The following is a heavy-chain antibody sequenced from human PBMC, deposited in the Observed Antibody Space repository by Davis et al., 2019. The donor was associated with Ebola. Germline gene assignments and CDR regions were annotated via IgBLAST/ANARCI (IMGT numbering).Heavy chain of an antibody. Sequence: SETLSLTCTVSGDSISPYYWSWIRQPAGKRLEWIGHMYTSGSTNYNPSLRGRVTISVDRSKNHFTLRLTSVTAADTATYYCARDRHDTSGYGFWGQGTLVTVSS. J-gene: IGHJ4*02. CDR1: GDSISPYY. V-gene: IGHV4-4*07. CDR2: MYTSGST. CDR3: ARDRHDTSGYGF. D-gene: IGHD3-22*01.